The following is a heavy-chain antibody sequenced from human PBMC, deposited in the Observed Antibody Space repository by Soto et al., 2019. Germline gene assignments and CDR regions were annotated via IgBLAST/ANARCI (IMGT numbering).Heavy chain of an antibody. CDR3: ARDLVGDPGNWFDP. V-gene: IGHV3-21*01. CDR1: GFTFSRYS. D-gene: IGHD2-8*02. J-gene: IGHJ5*02. CDR2: ISSSSSYI. Sequence: PVGSLRLSCAASGFTFSRYSMNWVRQAPGKGLEWVSSISSSSSYIYYADSVKGRFTISRDNAKNSLYLQMNSLRAEDTAVYYCARDLVGDPGNWFDPWGQGTLVTVSS.